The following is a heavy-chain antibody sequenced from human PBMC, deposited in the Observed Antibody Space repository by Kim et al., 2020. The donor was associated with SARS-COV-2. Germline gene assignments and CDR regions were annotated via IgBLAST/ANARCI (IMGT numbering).Heavy chain of an antibody. CDR2: ISSNSGNT. CDR1: GYSFSSYG. J-gene: IGHJ4*01. V-gene: IGHV1-18*01. D-gene: IGHD3-22*01. CDR3: AAYYDSNSYRGQWD. Sequence: ASVKVSCKASGYSFSSYGLGWARQAPGQGLEWMGWISSNSGNTKYAQNVQGRVTLTTDTTTNTGYMELGTMRSDDPAVYYCAAYYDSNSYRGQWDWGQGTPVTVSS.